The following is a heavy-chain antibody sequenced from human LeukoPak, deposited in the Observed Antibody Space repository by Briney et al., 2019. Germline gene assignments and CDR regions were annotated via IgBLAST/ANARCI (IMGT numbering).Heavy chain of an antibody. CDR1: GGSFSGYY. J-gene: IGHJ4*02. CDR2: INHSGST. CDR3: ARGYYDFWSGYYFYFDY. V-gene: IGHV4-34*01. Sequence: SETLSLTCAVYGGSFSGYYWSWIRQPPGKGLEWIGEINHSGSTNYNPSLKSRVTISVGTSKNQFSLKLSSVTAADTAVYYCARGYYDFWSGYYFYFDYWGQGTLVTVSS. D-gene: IGHD3-3*01.